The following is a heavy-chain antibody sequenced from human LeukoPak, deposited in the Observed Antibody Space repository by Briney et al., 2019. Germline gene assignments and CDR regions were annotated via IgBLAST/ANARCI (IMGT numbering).Heavy chain of an antibody. CDR3: ARSTSAYYSADY. Sequence: GESLKISCKGSDYTFTNYWIGWVRQTPDKGLELVAFIYPRDSDTRYNPSFQGQVTISADKSTNTAYLQRSSLQASDTAMYYCARSTSAYYSADYWGQGTLVTVSS. CDR1: DYTFTNYW. V-gene: IGHV5-51*01. J-gene: IGHJ4*02. CDR2: IYPRDSDT. D-gene: IGHD3-22*01.